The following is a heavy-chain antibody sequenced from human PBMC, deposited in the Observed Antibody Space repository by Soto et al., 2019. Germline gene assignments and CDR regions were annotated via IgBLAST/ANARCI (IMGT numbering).Heavy chain of an antibody. Sequence: GASVKVSCKASGYTFTSYAIHWVRLAPGQRLEWMGWINAGNGNTKCSQKFQDRVTITRDTSASTAYMELSSLTSEDTAVYYCAREFSSSSGRSFDYWAREPWSPSPQ. CDR2: INAGNGNT. V-gene: IGHV1-3*01. J-gene: IGHJ4*02. D-gene: IGHD6-6*01. CDR3: AREFSSSSGRSFDY. CDR1: GYTFTSYA.